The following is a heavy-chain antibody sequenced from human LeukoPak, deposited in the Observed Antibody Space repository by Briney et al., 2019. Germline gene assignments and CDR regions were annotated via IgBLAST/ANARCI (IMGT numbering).Heavy chain of an antibody. CDR1: GFTFSSYG. CDR3: ANDGGKISY. Sequence: PGGSLRLSCAASGFTFSSYGMHWVRQAPGKGLEWVAVIWYDGSNKYYADSVKGRFTISRDNSRNTLYLQMNSLRAEDTAVYYCANDGGKISYWGQGTLVTVSS. J-gene: IGHJ4*02. V-gene: IGHV3-33*06. CDR2: IWYDGSNK. D-gene: IGHD2-15*01.